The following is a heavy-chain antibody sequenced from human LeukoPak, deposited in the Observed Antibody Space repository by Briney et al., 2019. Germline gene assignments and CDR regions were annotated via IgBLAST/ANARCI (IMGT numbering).Heavy chain of an antibody. J-gene: IGHJ6*03. D-gene: IGHD6-19*01. CDR1: CGSISRYY. V-gene: IGHV4-59*01. CDR3: ARSSGWYLDYYYMDV. Sequence: SETLSLTCTASCGSISRYYWSWIRHPPAKGLEWIGYIYYSGSTNYNPSLKSRVTISVDTSKNQFSLKLSSVTAAGTAVYYCARSSGWYLDYYYMDVWGKGTTVTVSS. CDR2: IYYSGST.